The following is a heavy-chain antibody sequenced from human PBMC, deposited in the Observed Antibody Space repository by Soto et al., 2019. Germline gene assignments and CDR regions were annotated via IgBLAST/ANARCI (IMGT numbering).Heavy chain of an antibody. J-gene: IGHJ3*02. Sequence: GGSLRLSCAASGFTFSSYAMSWVRQAPGKGLEWVSAISGSGGSTYYADSVKGRFTISRDNSKNTLYLQMNSLRAEDTAVYYCAKYLDPDRTYFVAGLGPGAFEMWGQGPMVTVSS. D-gene: IGHD3-9*01. V-gene: IGHV3-23*01. CDR1: GFTFSSYA. CDR3: AKYLDPDRTYFVAGLGPGAFEM. CDR2: ISGSGGST.